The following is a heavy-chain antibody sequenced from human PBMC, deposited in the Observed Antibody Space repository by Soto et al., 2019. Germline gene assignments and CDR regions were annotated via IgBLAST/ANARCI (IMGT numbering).Heavy chain of an antibody. J-gene: IGHJ4*02. CDR1: GYTFTGYA. CDR2: INAGNGNT. V-gene: IGHV1-3*01. Sequence: QVHLVQSGSELKKPGASVKVSCKASGYTFTGYAMHWVRQAPGQRLEWMGWINAGNGNTKYSQKFQGRFTITRDTSGSTAYMELSRLRSEDTAVYYCAKGEWSYCRGGSCYYFDYWGQGTVVTVSS. CDR3: AKGEWSYCRGGSCYYFDY. D-gene: IGHD2-15*01.